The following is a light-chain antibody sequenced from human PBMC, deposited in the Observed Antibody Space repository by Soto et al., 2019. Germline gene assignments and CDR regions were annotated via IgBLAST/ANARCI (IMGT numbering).Light chain of an antibody. V-gene: IGLV2-14*03. CDR3: GSHAAGSTLI. CDR2: DVT. Sequence: QSVLTQPASVSGSPGQSTTISCTGTSSDVGGYNEVSWYQQRPGKAPKLMIYDVTNRPSGVSHRFSGSKSCNTASLTISGLQAEDEAYYYCGSHAAGSTLIFGGGTKVTVL. CDR1: SSDVGGYNE. J-gene: IGLJ2*01.